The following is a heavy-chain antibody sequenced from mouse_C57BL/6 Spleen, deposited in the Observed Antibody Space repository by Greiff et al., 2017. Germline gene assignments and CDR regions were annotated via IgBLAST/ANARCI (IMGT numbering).Heavy chain of an antibody. CDR2: ISYDGSN. J-gene: IGHJ2*01. D-gene: IGHD1-1*01. V-gene: IGHV3-6*01. CDR3: ARGQGYGDFDY. CDR1: GYSITSGYY. Sequence: EVKLQESGPGLVKPSQSLSLTCSATGYSITSGYYWNWIRQFPGNKLEWMGYISYDGSNNYNPSLQNRISITRDTSKNQFFLKLNSVTTEDTATYYCARGQGYGDFDYWGQGTTLTVSS.